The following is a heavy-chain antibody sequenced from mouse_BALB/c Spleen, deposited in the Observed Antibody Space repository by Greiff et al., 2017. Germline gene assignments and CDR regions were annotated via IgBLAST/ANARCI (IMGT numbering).Heavy chain of an antibody. J-gene: IGHJ4*01. V-gene: IGHV5-9-4*01. CDR1: GFTFSSYA. Sequence: EVHLVESGGGLVKPGGSLKLSCAASGFTFSSYAMSWVRQSPEKRLEWVAEISSGGSYTYYPDTVTGRFTISIDNAKNTLYLEMSSLRSEDTAMYYCARRDGYFYYAMDYWGQGTSVTVSS. CDR3: ARRDGYFYYAMDY. CDR2: ISSGGSYT. D-gene: IGHD2-3*01.